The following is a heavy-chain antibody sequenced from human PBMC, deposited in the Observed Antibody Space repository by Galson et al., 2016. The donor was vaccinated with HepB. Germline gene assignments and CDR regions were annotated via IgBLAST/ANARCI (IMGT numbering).Heavy chain of an antibody. CDR2: IXHXGTX. Sequence: SETLSLTCSESGDSIXSPYWXTWVRXXPGXXXEWXXXIXHXGTXXYNPPIKSRVTISVDTSNNHFSLKLTSMTAADTAVYFCARDEASRPGIDFWGQGTLVTVSS. J-gene: IGHJ4*02. V-gene: IGHV4-4*02. D-gene: IGHD6-6*01. CDR3: ARDEASRPGIDF. CDR1: GDSIXSPYW.